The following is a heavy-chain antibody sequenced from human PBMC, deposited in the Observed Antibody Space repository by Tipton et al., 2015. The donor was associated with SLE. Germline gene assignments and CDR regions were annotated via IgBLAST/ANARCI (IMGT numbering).Heavy chain of an antibody. V-gene: IGHV4-4*07. D-gene: IGHD3-10*02. CDR1: GFTFSTYS. Sequence: LRLSCTASGFTFSTYSMNWVRQAPGKGLEWIGRIYTSGSTNYNPSLKSRVTISVDTSKNQFSLKLSSVTAADTAVYYCARRRSETGLFSKRGWFDPWGQGTLVTVSS. J-gene: IGHJ5*02. CDR2: IYTSGST. CDR3: ARRRSETGLFSKRGWFDP.